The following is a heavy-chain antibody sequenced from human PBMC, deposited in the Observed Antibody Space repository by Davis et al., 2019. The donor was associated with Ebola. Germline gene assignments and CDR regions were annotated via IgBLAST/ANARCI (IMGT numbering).Heavy chain of an antibody. J-gene: IGHJ4*02. D-gene: IGHD1-26*01. CDR3: ARLGSAPFDY. V-gene: IGHV1-8*01. CDR2: MNPNSGNT. Sequence: ASVKVSCKASGYTFTSYDIHWVRQASGQGLEWMGWMNPNSGNTDFAQRFQGRLTMTRDTSISTAYMELSRLRSDDTAVYYCARLGSAPFDYWGQGTLVTVSS. CDR1: GYTFTSYD.